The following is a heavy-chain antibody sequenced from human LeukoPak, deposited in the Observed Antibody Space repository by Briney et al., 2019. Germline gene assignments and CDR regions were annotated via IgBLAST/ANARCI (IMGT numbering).Heavy chain of an antibody. CDR2: INHSGST. CDR1: GGSFSGYY. J-gene: IGHJ2*01. D-gene: IGHD3-16*01. V-gene: IGHV4-34*01. CDR3: ARVRGGIRYFDL. Sequence: SETLSLTCAVYGGSFSGYYWSWIRQPPGKGLEGIGEINHSGSTNYNPSLKSRVTISVDTSKNQFSLKLSSVTAADTAVYYCARVRGGIRYFDLWGRGTLVTVSS.